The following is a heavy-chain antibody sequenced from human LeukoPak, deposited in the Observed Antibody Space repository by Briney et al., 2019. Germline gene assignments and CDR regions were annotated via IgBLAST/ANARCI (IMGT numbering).Heavy chain of an antibody. D-gene: IGHD6-13*01. J-gene: IGHJ4*02. Sequence: PGGSLRLSCSASGFTFSSYAMHWVRQAPGKGLEWVANIKQDGSEKYYVDSVKGRFTISRDNAKNSLHLQMNSLRAEDTAVYYCARGSPPGSSWPIDYWGQGTLVTVSS. CDR3: ARGSPPGSSWPIDY. CDR2: IKQDGSEK. V-gene: IGHV3-7*01. CDR1: GFTFSSYA.